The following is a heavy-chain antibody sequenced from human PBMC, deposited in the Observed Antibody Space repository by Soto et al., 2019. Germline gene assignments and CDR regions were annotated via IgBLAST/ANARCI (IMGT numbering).Heavy chain of an antibody. Sequence: SETLSLTCTVSRGYVNTFHWSWIRQPPGKGLEWIGENNHSGSTNYNPSLKSRVTISVDTSKNQFYLKLSSVTAADTAVYYCARGVVGATAYYFDYWGQGNLVTVSS. CDR1: RGYVNTFH. V-gene: IGHV4-34*01. J-gene: IGHJ4*02. D-gene: IGHD1-26*01. CDR3: ARGVVGATAYYFDY. CDR2: NNHSGST.